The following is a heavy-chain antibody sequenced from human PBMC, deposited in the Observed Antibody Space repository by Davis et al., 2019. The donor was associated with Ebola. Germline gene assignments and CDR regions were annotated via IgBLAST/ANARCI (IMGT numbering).Heavy chain of an antibody. V-gene: IGHV3-53*01. D-gene: IGHD1-26*01. J-gene: IGHJ4*02. Sequence: GESLKISCAASGFTVSSNYMSWVRQAPGKGLEWVSVIYSGGSTYYADSVKGRFTISRDNSKNTLYLQMNSLRAEDTAVYYCASGRISGSYSDYWGQGTLVTVSS. CDR1: GFTVSSNY. CDR2: IYSGGST. CDR3: ASGRISGSYSDY.